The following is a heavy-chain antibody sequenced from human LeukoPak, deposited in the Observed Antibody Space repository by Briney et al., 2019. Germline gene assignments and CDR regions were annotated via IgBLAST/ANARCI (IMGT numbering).Heavy chain of an antibody. V-gene: IGHV4-34*01. D-gene: IGHD6-13*01. CDR3: ARGRIRYSSPFDY. J-gene: IGHJ4*02. CDR2: INHSGST. CDR1: GRSFSGYY. Sequence: PSETLSLTCAVYGRSFSGYYWSWIRQPPGKGLEWIGEINHSGSTNYNPSLKSRVTISVDTSKNQFSLKLSSVTAADTAVYYCARGRIRYSSPFDYWGQGTLVTVSS.